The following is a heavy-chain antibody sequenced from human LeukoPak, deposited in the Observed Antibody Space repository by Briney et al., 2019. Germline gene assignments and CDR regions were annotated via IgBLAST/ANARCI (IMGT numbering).Heavy chain of an antibody. D-gene: IGHD6-19*01. CDR1: GYRFTNYW. Sequence: GEALKISCKGFGYRFTNYWIGWLRQMPGKGLEWMGIIYPGDPDTRYSPSFQGRVTISADKSITTAYLQWSSLKASDTAMYYCARRGAQWLFDYWGQGTLVTVSS. CDR3: ARRGAQWLFDY. J-gene: IGHJ4*02. CDR2: IYPGDPDT. V-gene: IGHV5-51*01.